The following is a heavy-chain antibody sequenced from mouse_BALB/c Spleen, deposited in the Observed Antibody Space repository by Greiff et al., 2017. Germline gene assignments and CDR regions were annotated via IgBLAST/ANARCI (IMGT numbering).Heavy chain of an antibody. J-gene: IGHJ2*01. D-gene: IGHD2-4*01. CDR2: ISSGGSYT. CDR3: ARYYDSLDY. V-gene: IGHV5-6*01. Sequence: EVKVVESGGDLVKPGGSLKLSCAASGFTFSSYGMSWVRRTPDKRLEWVATISSGGSYTYYPDSVKGRFTISRDNAKNTLYLQMSSLKSEDTAMYYCARYYDSLDYWGQGTTLTVSS. CDR1: GFTFSSYG.